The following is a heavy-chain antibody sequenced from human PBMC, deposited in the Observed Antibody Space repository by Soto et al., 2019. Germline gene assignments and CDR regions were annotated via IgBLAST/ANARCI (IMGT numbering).Heavy chain of an antibody. CDR2: NSGGGDST. D-gene: IGHD3-3*01. V-gene: IGHV3-23*01. Sequence: GGSLRLSCTASAFTFSSYSMSWVRQVPGGGLEWVSTNSGGGDSTYYTDSVKGRFTISRDNAKNTLYLQMNDLRAEDTAVYYCAKDRAVLRFLEWLSGFDFWGQGTVVTVSS. J-gene: IGHJ4*02. CDR1: AFTFSSYS. CDR3: AKDRAVLRFLEWLSGFDF.